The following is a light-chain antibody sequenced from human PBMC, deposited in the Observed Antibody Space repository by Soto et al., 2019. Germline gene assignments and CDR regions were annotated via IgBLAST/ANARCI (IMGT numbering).Light chain of an antibody. CDR2: KAS. CDR1: QSISSW. CDR3: QQYNNWPPYT. Sequence: DIQMTQSPSTLSASVGDRVTITCRASQSISSWLAWYQQKPGKAPKLLIYKASSLESGVPSRFSGSGSGTEFTLTISSLQPDDFATYYCQQYNNWPPYTFGQGTKVDIK. J-gene: IGKJ2*01. V-gene: IGKV1-5*03.